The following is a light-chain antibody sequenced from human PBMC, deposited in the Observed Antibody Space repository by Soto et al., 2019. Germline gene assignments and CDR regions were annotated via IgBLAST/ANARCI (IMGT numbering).Light chain of an antibody. Sequence: EIVLTQSPAALSLSPGERATLSCRASQSVSSYLAWYQQKPGQAPRLLIYDASTRVPGIPTRCSGSGSGTDFPLTISSLEPEDLAEYYCQQRTNGSRITFGQGTRLEIK. V-gene: IGKV3-11*01. CDR2: DAS. J-gene: IGKJ5*01. CDR1: QSVSSY. CDR3: QQRTNGSRIT.